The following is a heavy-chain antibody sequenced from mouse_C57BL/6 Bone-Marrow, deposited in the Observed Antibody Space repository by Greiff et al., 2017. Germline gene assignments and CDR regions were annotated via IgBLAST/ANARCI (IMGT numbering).Heavy chain of an antibody. V-gene: IGHV2-9*01. CDR1: GFSLTSYG. CDR2: IWGGGST. J-gene: IGHJ4*01. D-gene: IGHD1-1*01. Sequence: VQLQQSGPGLVAPSQSLSITCTVSGFSLTSYGVDWVRQPPGKGLEWLGVIWGGGSTNYNSDLMSRLSISKDNSKSQVFLKMNSLQTEDTAMYYCAKHVYGSSYLYYAMDYWGQGTSVTVSS. CDR3: AKHVYGSSYLYYAMDY.